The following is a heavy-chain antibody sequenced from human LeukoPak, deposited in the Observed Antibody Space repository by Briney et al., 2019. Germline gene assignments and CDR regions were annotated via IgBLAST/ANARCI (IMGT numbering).Heavy chain of an antibody. Sequence: SQTLSLTCAISGDSFSSNRGAWNWIRLSPSRGLEWLGRTYYRSKWHNDYAVSMRGRISINPDTSRNQFYLQLNSVTPEDTAVYYCARQNSTSSDPYYYYGLDVWGQGRSVTVSS. J-gene: IGHJ6*01. CDR2: TYYRSKWHN. D-gene: IGHD6-6*01. CDR3: ARQNSTSSDPYYYYGLDV. V-gene: IGHV6-1*01. CDR1: GDSFSSNRGA.